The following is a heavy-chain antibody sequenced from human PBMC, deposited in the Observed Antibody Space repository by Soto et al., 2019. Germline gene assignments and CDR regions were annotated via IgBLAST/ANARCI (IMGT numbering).Heavy chain of an antibody. CDR1: GYTLTNYY. CDR2: INPSGGST. Sequence: QVQLVQSGAEVKKPGASVKISCKASGYTLTNYYMHWVRQAPGQGLEWVGKINPSGGSTDYAQKFQVRVTMTRDTSTSTVYMEVSSLRSEDTAVFYCAREIAVAGTVFDYWGQGTLVTVSS. V-gene: IGHV1-46*01. J-gene: IGHJ4*02. D-gene: IGHD6-19*01. CDR3: AREIAVAGTVFDY.